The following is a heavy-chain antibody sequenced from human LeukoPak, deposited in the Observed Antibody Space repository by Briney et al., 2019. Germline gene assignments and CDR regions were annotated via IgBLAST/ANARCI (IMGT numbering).Heavy chain of an antibody. D-gene: IGHD2-15*01. J-gene: IGHJ6*02. V-gene: IGHV3-7*01. CDR1: EFTFSSYW. CDR3: ARHHNYCSGGSCYSHYYGMDV. CDR2: IKQDGSEK. Sequence: GGSLRLSCAASEFTFSSYWMSWVRQAPGKGLEWVANIKQDGSEKYYVDSVKGRFTISRDNAKNSLYLQMNSLRAEDTAVYYCARHHNYCSGGSCYSHYYGMDVWGQGTTVTVSS.